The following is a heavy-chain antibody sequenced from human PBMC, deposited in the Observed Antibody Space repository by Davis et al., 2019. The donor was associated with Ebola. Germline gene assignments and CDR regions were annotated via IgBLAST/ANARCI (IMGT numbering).Heavy chain of an antibody. V-gene: IGHV3-30*02. D-gene: IGHD1-26*01. CDR2: IRYDGSNK. CDR1: GFTFSSYG. CDR3: AKDGVGAIRPFDY. J-gene: IGHJ4*02. Sequence: GESLKISCAASGFTFSSYGMHWVRQAPGKGLEWVAFIRYDGSNKYYADSVKGRFTISRDNSKNTLYLQMNSLRAEDTAIYYCAKDGVGAIRPFDYWGQGTLVTVSS.